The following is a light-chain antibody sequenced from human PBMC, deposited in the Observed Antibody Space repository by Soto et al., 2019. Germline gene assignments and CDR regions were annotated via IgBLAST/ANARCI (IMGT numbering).Light chain of an antibody. J-gene: IGLJ2*01. CDR3: SSHLSSSTLV. CDR1: TSDVGAYNY. V-gene: IGLV2-14*01. CDR2: EVS. Sequence: QSALTQPASVSGSPGQSITISCTGTTSDVGAYNYVSWYQQHPGKAPKLMIYEVSNRPSGVSNRFSGSKSGNTASLTISGLQAEDEADYYCSSHLSSSTLVFGGGTKVIVL.